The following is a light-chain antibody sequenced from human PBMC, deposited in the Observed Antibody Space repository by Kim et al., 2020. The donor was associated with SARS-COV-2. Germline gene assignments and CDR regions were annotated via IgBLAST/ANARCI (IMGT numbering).Light chain of an antibody. CDR2: GAS. CDR3: QQYDKWPPYT. CDR1: QSVGSN. Sequence: PGERATLPGRASQSVGSNLAWYQQIPGQAPRLLIYGASTRATDIPARFSGSGSGTEFTLIISGLQSEDFAVYYCQQYDKWPPYTFGQGTKLEI. V-gene: IGKV3-15*01. J-gene: IGKJ2*01.